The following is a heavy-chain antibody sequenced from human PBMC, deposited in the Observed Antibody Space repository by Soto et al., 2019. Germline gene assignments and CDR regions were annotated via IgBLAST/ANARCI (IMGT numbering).Heavy chain of an antibody. D-gene: IGHD3-10*01. Sequence: PSQTLSLTCAISGDSVSSNSAAWNWIRQSPSRGLEWLGRTYYRSKWYNDYAVSVKSRITINPDTSKNQFSLQLNSVTPEDTAVYYCAKMPKADYYGSGSYWPVAFDIWGQGTMVTVSS. J-gene: IGHJ3*02. V-gene: IGHV6-1*01. CDR1: GDSVSSNSAA. CDR2: TYYRSKWYN. CDR3: AKMPKADYYGSGSYWPVAFDI.